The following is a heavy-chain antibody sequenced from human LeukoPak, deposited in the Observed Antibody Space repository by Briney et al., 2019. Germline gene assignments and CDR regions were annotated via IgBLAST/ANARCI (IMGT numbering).Heavy chain of an antibody. V-gene: IGHV3-21*01. CDR3: ARGSRAGSGGSCSDY. Sequence: GGSLRLSCAVSGFTFSSYSMKWVRQAPGRGLEWVSSISSSSSYIYYADSVKGRFTISRDNAKNSLYLQMNSLRAEDTAVYYCARGSRAGSGGSCSDYWGQGTLVTVSS. D-gene: IGHD2-15*01. J-gene: IGHJ4*02. CDR1: GFTFSSYS. CDR2: ISSSSSYI.